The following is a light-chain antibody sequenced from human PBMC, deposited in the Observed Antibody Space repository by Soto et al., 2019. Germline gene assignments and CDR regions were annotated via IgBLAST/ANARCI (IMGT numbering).Light chain of an antibody. CDR2: EVS. J-gene: IGLJ2*01. CDR1: SSDIGGYNY. V-gene: IGLV2-14*01. CDR3: SSYTSSSTRV. Sequence: QAASVSGSPGQSITISCTGTSSDIGGYNYVSWYQQHPGTAPKLIIYEVSNRPSGVSNRFSGSKSGNTASLTISGLQADDEADYYCSSYTSSSTRVFGGGTKLTVL.